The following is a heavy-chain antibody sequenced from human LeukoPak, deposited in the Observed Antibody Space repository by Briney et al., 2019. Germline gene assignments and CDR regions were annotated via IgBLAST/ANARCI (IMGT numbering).Heavy chain of an antibody. J-gene: IGHJ4*02. V-gene: IGHV3-64*01. CDR3: ARDWRGYDSFPREPTPLDY. CDR2: ISSNGGST. D-gene: IGHD3-22*01. CDR1: GFTFSSYA. Sequence: PGGSLRLSCAASGFTFSSYAMHWVRQAPGKGLEYVSAISSNGGSTYYANSVKGRFTISRDNSKNTLYLQMGSLRAEDMAVYYCARDWRGYDSFPREPTPLDYWGQGTLVTVSS.